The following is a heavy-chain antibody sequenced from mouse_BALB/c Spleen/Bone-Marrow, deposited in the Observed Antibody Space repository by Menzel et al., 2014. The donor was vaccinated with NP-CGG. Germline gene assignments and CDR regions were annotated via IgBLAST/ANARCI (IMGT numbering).Heavy chain of an antibody. CDR3: ARTGYDYYFDY. D-gene: IGHD2-4*01. CDR2: IDTSDSYT. CDR1: GYTFTDYW. J-gene: IGHJ2*01. Sequence: VQLQQSGAELVMPGASVKMSCKASGYTFTDYWMYWVKQRPGQGLEWIGAIDTSDSYTSYNQKFKGKATLTVDESSSTAYMQLSSLTSEDSAVYYCARTGYDYYFDYWGQGTTLTVSS. V-gene: IGHV1-69*01.